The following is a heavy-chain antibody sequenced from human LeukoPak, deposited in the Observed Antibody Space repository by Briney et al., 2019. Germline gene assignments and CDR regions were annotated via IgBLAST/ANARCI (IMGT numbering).Heavy chain of an antibody. CDR2: MNGDGSST. J-gene: IGHJ4*02. V-gene: IGHV3-74*01. Sequence: GGSLRLSCAASGFTFSNYWMLWVRQAPGKGLEWVSRMNGDGSSTTYADSVKGRFTISRDNSKNTLYLQMNSLRAEDTAVYYCARPPSTYCSSTSCTFDYWGQGTLVTVSS. CDR3: ARPPSTYCSSTSCTFDY. D-gene: IGHD2-2*01. CDR1: GFTFSNYW.